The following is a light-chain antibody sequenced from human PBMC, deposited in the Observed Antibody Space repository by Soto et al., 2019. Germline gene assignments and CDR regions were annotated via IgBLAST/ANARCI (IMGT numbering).Light chain of an antibody. V-gene: IGLV8-61*01. J-gene: IGLJ3*02. CDR3: VLYMGSGISV. CDR2: TTN. Sequence: QTVVTQEPAFPVSPGGTVTLTCGLTSGSVSTTYYPSWYQQTPGQAPRTLIYTTNTRSSGVPDRFSGSILGNKAALTITGAQADDESHYYCVLYMGSGISVFGGWTKLTVL. CDR1: SGSVSTTYY.